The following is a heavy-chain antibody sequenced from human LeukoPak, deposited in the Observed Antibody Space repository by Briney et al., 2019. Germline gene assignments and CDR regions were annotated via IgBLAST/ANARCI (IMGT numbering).Heavy chain of an antibody. Sequence: GESLKISCKGSGYSFTSYWIGWVRQMPGKGLEWMGIIYPGDSDTRYSPSFQGQVTISADKSISTAYLQWSSLKASDTAMYYCARHARVYSYGTSGYYMDVWGKGTTVTVSS. D-gene: IGHD5-18*01. V-gene: IGHV5-51*01. J-gene: IGHJ6*03. CDR1: GYSFTSYW. CDR2: IYPGDSDT. CDR3: ARHARVYSYGTSGYYMDV.